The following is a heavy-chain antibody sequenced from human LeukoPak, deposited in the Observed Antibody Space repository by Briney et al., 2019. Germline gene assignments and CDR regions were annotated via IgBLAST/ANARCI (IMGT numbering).Heavy chain of an antibody. CDR3: AKDFRIGYSAHFDY. V-gene: IGHV3-23*01. J-gene: IGHJ4*02. D-gene: IGHD2-21*01. Sequence: GGSLRLSCVGSGFTFRSHAMSGVRQAPEKGLEFVSGIYENGGTTYYADSVKGRFSISRDNSKNTLYLQMDSLRGEDTAVYYCAKDFRIGYSAHFDYWGQGALVTVSS. CDR1: GFTFRSHA. CDR2: IYENGGTT.